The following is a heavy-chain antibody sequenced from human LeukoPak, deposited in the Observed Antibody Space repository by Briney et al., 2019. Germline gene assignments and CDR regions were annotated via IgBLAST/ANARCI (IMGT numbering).Heavy chain of an antibody. CDR3: ARDDPNYYDSSGYYPPFDY. V-gene: IGHV1-18*01. D-gene: IGHD3-22*01. Sequence: ASVKVSCKASGYTFTSYGISWVRQAPGQGLEWMGWISAYNGNTNYAQKLQGRVTVTTDTSTSTAYMELRSLRSDDTAVYYCARDDPNYYDSSGYYPPFDYWGQGTLVTVSS. J-gene: IGHJ4*02. CDR1: GYTFTSYG. CDR2: ISAYNGNT.